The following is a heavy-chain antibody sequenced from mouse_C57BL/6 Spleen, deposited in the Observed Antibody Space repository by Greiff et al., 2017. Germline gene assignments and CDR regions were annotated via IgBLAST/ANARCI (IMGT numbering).Heavy chain of an antibody. Sequence: EVKLVESGGGLVKPGGSLKLSCAASGFTFSDYGMHWVRQAPEKGLEWVAYISSGSSTIYYADTVKGRFTISRDNAKNTLFLQMTSLGSEDTAMYYCARNYDYDGDYWGQGTTLTVSS. D-gene: IGHD2-4*01. CDR2: ISSGSSTI. CDR3: ARNYDYDGDY. J-gene: IGHJ2*01. CDR1: GFTFSDYG. V-gene: IGHV5-17*01.